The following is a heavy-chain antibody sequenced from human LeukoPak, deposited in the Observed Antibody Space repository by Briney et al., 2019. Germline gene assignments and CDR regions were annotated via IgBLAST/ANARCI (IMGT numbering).Heavy chain of an antibody. J-gene: IGHJ4*02. CDR2: INPSSGGT. V-gene: IGHV1-2*04. CDR1: GYTFTSYG. Sequence: ASVKVSCKASGYTFTSYGIRWVRQAPGQGLEWMGWINPSSGGTHYAEEFQGWVTMTRDTSISTAYMELNRLRSDDTAFYYCAKLSGSGTWDGDEVDYWGQGTLVTVSS. CDR3: AKLSGSGTWDGDEVDY. D-gene: IGHD3-10*01.